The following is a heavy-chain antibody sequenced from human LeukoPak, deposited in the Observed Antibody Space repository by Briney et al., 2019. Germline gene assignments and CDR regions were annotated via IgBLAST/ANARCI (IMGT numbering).Heavy chain of an antibody. Sequence: SRTLSLTCTVSGGSISSGDYYWSWIRQPPGKGLEWIGYIYYSGSTYYNPSLKSRVTISVDTSKNQFSLKLSPVTAADTAVYYCARAGYGRYSYGRYDYWGQGTLVTVSS. D-gene: IGHD5-18*01. J-gene: IGHJ4*02. CDR2: IYYSGST. CDR1: GGSISSGDYY. V-gene: IGHV4-30-4*08. CDR3: ARAGYGRYSYGRYDY.